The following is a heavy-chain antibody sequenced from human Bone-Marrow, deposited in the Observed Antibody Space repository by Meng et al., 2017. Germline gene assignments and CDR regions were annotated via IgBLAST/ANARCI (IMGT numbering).Heavy chain of an antibody. CDR1: GGSFSSGGYS. Sequence: QLQLQESGSGLVKPSQTLSLTFAVSGGSFSSGGYSWSWTRQPPGKGLEWIGYIYHSGTTYYNPSLKSRVTISVDRSKNQFSLKLTSVTAADTAVYYCARDLPYASGAGGFDPWGQGTLVTVSS. CDR3: ARDLPYASGAGGFDP. V-gene: IGHV4-30-2*01. J-gene: IGHJ5*02. CDR2: IYHSGTT. D-gene: IGHD3-10*01.